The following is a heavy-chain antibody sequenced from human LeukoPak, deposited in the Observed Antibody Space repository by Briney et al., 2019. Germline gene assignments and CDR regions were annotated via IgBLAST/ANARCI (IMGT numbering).Heavy chain of an antibody. D-gene: IGHD1-14*01. CDR1: GYSFISYG. CDR3: ARVDNGGFTWSLYYFDY. V-gene: IGHV1-18*01. Sequence: ASVKVSCKASGYSFISYGLYWVRQAPGQGLEWMGWIGPYNGNTNYAQNLQGRVTMTTDTSTSTAYMELRSLRSDDTAVYYCARVDNGGFTWSLYYFDYWGQGTLVTVSS. J-gene: IGHJ4*02. CDR2: IGPYNGNT.